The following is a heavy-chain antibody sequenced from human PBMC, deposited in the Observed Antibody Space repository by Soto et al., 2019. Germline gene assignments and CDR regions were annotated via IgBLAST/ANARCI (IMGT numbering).Heavy chain of an antibody. J-gene: IGHJ6*02. CDR1: GYTFTSYG. CDR3: ARDRRVSGEYRSTNEGYYNYGMDV. CDR2: ISAYNGNT. V-gene: IGHV1-18*01. Sequence: QVQLVQSGAEVKKPGASVKVSCKASGYTFTSYGISWVRQAPGQGLEWRGWISAYNGNTNNAQNLQGRVTMTTDTSTRTAYMELRSLRSDDTAVYYCARDRRVSGEYRSTNEGYYNYGMDVWGRGTTVTVSS. D-gene: IGHD1-1*01.